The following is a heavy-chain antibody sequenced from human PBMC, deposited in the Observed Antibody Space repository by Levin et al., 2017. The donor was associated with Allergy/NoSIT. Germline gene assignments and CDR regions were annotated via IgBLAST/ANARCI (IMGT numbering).Heavy chain of an antibody. CDR1: GFTFSSYA. Sequence: GESLKISCAASGFTFSSYAMHWVRQAPGKGLEWVAVISYDGSNKYYADSVKGRFTISRDNSKNTLYLQMNSLRAEDTAVYYCARDTRRDRFWGFMDVWGQGTTVTVSS. V-gene: IGHV3-30*04. D-gene: IGHD3-16*01. J-gene: IGHJ6*02. CDR3: ARDTRRDRFWGFMDV. CDR2: ISYDGSNK.